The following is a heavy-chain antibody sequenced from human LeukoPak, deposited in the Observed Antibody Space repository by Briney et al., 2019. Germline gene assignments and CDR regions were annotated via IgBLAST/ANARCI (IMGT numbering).Heavy chain of an antibody. Sequence: GGSLRLSCAASGFTFSSYAMSWVRQAPGKGLEWVSAISGSGGSTYYADSAKGRFTISRDNSKNTLYLQMNSLRAEDTAVYYCAKAASYCGGDCYPYYFDYWGQGTLVTVSS. CDR3: AKAASYCGGDCYPYYFDY. V-gene: IGHV3-23*01. CDR2: ISGSGGST. D-gene: IGHD2-21*02. CDR1: GFTFSSYA. J-gene: IGHJ4*02.